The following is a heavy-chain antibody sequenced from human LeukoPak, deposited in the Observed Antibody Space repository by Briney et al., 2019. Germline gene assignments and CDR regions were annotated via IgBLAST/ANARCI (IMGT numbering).Heavy chain of an antibody. CDR3: ARTYCGGDCTYWHFDL. V-gene: IGHV4-59*01. CDR1: GGSISSYY. D-gene: IGHD2-21*02. Sequence: SETLSLTCTVSGGSISSYYWSWIRQPPGKGLEWIGYIYYSGSTNYNPSLKSRVTISVDTSKNQFSLKLSSVTAADTAVYYCARTYCGGDCTYWHFDLWGRGTLVTVSS. J-gene: IGHJ2*01. CDR2: IYYSGST.